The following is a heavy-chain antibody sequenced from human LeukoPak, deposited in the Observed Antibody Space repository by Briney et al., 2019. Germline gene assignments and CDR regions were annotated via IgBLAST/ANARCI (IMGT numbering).Heavy chain of an antibody. V-gene: IGHV4-39*01. CDR3: ARTDSRRQNYYGSGTPRIRNGMDV. Sequence: SETLSLTCTVSGGSISSSSYYWGWIRQPPGKGLEWIGSIYYSGSTYYNPSLKSRVTISVDTSKNQFSLKLRSVTAADTAVYYCARTDSRRQNYYGSGTPRIRNGMDVWGQGTTVTVSS. D-gene: IGHD3-10*01. CDR2: IYYSGST. CDR1: GGSISSSSYY. J-gene: IGHJ6*02.